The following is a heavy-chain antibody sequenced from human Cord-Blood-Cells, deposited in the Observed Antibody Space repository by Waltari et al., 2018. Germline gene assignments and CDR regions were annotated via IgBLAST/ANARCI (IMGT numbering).Heavy chain of an antibody. V-gene: IGHV3-15*01. D-gene: IGHD1-26*01. CDR2: IKSKADGGTT. CDR1: GFTFSNAW. Sequence: EVQLVESGGGLVKPGGSLRLSCAASGFTFSNAWMSWVRQAPGKGLEWVGRIKSKADGGTTDYAAPVKGRFTISRDDSKNTLYLQMNSLKTEDTAVYHCTTDSLLANYFDYWGQGTLVTVSS. J-gene: IGHJ4*02. CDR3: TTDSLLANYFDY.